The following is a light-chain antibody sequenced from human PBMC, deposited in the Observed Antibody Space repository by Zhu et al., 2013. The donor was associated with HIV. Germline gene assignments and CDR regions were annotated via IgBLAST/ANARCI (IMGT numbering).Light chain of an antibody. CDR2: EVS. CDR3: SSYAGSNNFVV. CDR1: SSDVGGYNY. V-gene: IGLV2-14*01. J-gene: IGLJ2*01. Sequence: QSALTQPASVSGSPGQSITISCTGTSSDVGGYNYVSWYQQHPGKAPKLMIYEVSNRPSGVSNRFSGSKSGNTRPSTLSGLQAEDEADYYCSSYAGSNNFVVFGGGTKLTVL.